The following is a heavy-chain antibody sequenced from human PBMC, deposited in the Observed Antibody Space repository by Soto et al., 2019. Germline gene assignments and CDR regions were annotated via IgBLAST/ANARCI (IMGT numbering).Heavy chain of an antibody. CDR3: ATIDSSGYFSDY. J-gene: IGHJ4*02. CDR2: IGTSSSYK. V-gene: IGHV3-21*01. D-gene: IGHD3-22*01. Sequence: GGSLRLSCAASGFTFTSYNMNWVRQAPGKGLEWVSSIGTSSSYKSYAESVKGRFTISRDNAKNSLYLQMNSLRAEDTAVYYCATIDSSGYFSDYWGQGT. CDR1: GFTFTSYN.